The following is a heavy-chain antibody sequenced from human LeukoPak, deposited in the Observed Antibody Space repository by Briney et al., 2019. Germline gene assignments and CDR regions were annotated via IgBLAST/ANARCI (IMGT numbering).Heavy chain of an antibody. Sequence: GESLRISCKASGYSFITHWIAWVRQTPGKGLEWMGIIYPGDSDTKYSPSFQGQVTISADKSISTAYLQWSSLKASDTAMYYCAKGAGGSGSYCPYFWGQGTLVTVSS. CDR1: GYSFITHW. V-gene: IGHV5-51*01. CDR3: AKGAGGSGSYCPYF. D-gene: IGHD3-10*01. CDR2: IYPGDSDT. J-gene: IGHJ4*02.